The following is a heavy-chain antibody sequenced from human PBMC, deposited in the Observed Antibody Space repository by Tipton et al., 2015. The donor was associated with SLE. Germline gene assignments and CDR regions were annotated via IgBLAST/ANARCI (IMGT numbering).Heavy chain of an antibody. CDR2: ISYSGST. CDR1: GGSISSQY. Sequence: TLSLTCSVCGGSISSQYWSWIRQPPGKGLEWIGYISYSGSTNYNPALKSRVTISVNTSRNQFSMKLTSVTAADTALYYCAGDHDSGRYRFDYWGQGILVTVSS. CDR3: AGDHDSGRYRFDY. V-gene: IGHV4-59*08. D-gene: IGHD3-10*01. J-gene: IGHJ4*02.